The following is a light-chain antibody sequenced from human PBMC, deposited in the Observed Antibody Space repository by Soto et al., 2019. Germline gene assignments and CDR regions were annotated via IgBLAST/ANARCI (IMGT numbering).Light chain of an antibody. CDR2: WAS. CDR1: QSVLYSSNNKNY. CDR3: QQYYSTPYT. V-gene: IGKV4-1*01. J-gene: IGKJ2*01. Sequence: DIVMTQSPDSLAVSLGERATINCKSSQSVLYSSNNKNYVAWYQQKPGQPPKLLIYWASTRESGVPARFSGSGSGTDFTLTISSLQAEDVAVYYCQQYYSTPYTFGQGTKLEIK.